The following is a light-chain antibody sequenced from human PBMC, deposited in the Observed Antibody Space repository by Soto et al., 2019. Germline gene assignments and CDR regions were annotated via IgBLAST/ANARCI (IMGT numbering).Light chain of an antibody. CDR2: DAS. CDR3: QQRSNWPPLT. CDR1: QSVSSY. J-gene: IGKJ4*01. V-gene: IGKV3-11*01. Sequence: EIVLTQSPATLSLSPGERATLSCRASQSVSSYLAWYQQKPGQAPRLLIYDASNRATGIPARFSGRGSVTDFALTISSLEPEDVAVYYCQQRSNWPPLTFGGWTKLEIK.